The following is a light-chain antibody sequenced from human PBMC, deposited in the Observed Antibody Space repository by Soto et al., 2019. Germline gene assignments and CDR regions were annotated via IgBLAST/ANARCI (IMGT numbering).Light chain of an antibody. J-gene: IGKJ5*01. CDR3: MQSAQLPIT. Sequence: DVVLTQTPLCLSVTPGQPASISCKSSQSLLNSVGKTYLYWYLQRPGQSPQLLIYDVSDRVSGVPDRFSRSGSGTDFTLKISRVEAEDIGVYYCMQSAQLPITFGQGTRLDFK. CDR2: DVS. CDR1: QSLLNSVGKTY. V-gene: IGKV2D-29*02.